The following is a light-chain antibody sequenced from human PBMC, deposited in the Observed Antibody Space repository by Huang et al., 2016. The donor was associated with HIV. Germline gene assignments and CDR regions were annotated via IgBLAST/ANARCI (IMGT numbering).Light chain of an antibody. V-gene: IGKV1-12*01. J-gene: IGKJ3*01. CDR1: QGICIW. CDR2: AGS. CDR3: QQANSFPFT. Sequence: DIQMTQSPFSVSASVGDRVTLSCRASQGICIWLAWYQQKPGKAPKLLIYAGSTLQSGVPSRFSASGSVTQFTLTIDSLQSEDFATYYCQQANSFPFTFGPGTKVDIK.